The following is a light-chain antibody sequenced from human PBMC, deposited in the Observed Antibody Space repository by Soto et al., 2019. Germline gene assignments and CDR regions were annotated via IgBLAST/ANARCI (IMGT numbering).Light chain of an antibody. CDR1: QSISTY. CDR2: SAS. Sequence: DIQMTQSPSSLSASVGDRVTITCRASQSISTYLSWYQHRPGKAPKLLIYSASTLQSGVPPRFSGSGSGTDCTLTISSLQPDDFATYYWQQIFNTLTCGGGTKVEIK. J-gene: IGKJ4*01. CDR3: QQIFNTLT. V-gene: IGKV1-39*01.